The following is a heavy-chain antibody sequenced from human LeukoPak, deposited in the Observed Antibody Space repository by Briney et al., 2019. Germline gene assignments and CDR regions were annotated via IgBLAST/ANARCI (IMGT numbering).Heavy chain of an antibody. V-gene: IGHV4-61*05. Sequence: SETLSLTCTVSGGSISSSSYYWGWIRQPPGKGLEWIGYIYYSGSTNYNPSLKSRVTISVDTSKNQFSLKLSSVTAADTAVYYCARYSNYGDYYYYYMDVWGQGTTVTVSS. CDR2: IYYSGST. CDR3: ARYSNYGDYYYYYMDV. CDR1: GGSISSSSYY. D-gene: IGHD4-11*01. J-gene: IGHJ6*03.